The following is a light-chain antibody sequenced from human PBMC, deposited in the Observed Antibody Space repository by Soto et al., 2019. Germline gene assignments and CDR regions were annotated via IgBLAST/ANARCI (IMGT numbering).Light chain of an antibody. Sequence: EIVLTQSPGTLSLSPGERATLSCRASQSVSSLYLAWYQQKPGQAPRLLIYGASSRATGVPDRFSGSASGTDLTLTMSSLEPDDFAVYYCQQYGDSPYPFSQGKKLEI. CDR1: QSVSSLY. CDR2: GAS. V-gene: IGKV3-20*01. CDR3: QQYGDSPYP. J-gene: IGKJ2*01.